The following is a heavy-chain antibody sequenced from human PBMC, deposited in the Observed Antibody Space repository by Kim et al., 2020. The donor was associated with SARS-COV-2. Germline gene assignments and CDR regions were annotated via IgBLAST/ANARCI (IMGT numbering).Heavy chain of an antibody. Sequence: GGSLRLSCAASGFTFSNSGMHWVRQAPGKGLEWVAFVSHDGSDAYSADSVKGRFTISRDNSKKTLFLQMNSLRPEDTAVYFCARDKVTGIWGPKYFRHWGQGTLVTVSS. CDR3: ARDKVTGIWGPKYFRH. CDR2: VSHDGSDA. D-gene: IGHD3-16*01. J-gene: IGHJ1*01. V-gene: IGHV3-30*03. CDR1: GFTFSNSG.